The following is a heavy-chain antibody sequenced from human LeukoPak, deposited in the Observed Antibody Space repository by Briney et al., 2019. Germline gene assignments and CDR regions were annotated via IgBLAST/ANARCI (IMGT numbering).Heavy chain of an antibody. CDR3: ARTLYGGNSAVFNY. CDR2: IHPSGGST. Sequence: ASVKVSCKASGYTFTNYYIHWVRQAPGQGLEWMGIIHPSGGSTTYAQRFQGRVTMTRDTSTSTVYMEVSSLRSEDTAVYYCARTLYGGNSAVFNYWGQGTLVTVSS. D-gene: IGHD4-23*01. J-gene: IGHJ4*02. CDR1: GYTFTNYY. V-gene: IGHV1-46*01.